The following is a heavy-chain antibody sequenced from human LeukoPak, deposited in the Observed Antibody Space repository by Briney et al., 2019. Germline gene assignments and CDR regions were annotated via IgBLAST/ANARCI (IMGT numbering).Heavy chain of an antibody. J-gene: IGHJ5*02. D-gene: IGHD6-13*01. CDR2: IYYSGST. CDR1: GGSISSYY. Sequence: SETLSLTCTVSGGSISSYYWSWIRQPPGKGLEWIGYIYYSGSTNYNPSLKNRVTISVDTSKNQFSLKLSSVTAAGTAVYYCARHAATVFSYSSSLNWFDPWGQGTLVTVSS. CDR3: ARHAATVFSYSSSLNWFDP. V-gene: IGHV4-59*08.